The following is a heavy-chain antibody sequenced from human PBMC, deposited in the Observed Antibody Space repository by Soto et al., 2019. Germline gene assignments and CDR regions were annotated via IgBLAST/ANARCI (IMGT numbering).Heavy chain of an antibody. V-gene: IGHV5-51*01. CDR1: GYSFTSYW. D-gene: IGHD5-12*01. Sequence: GESLKISCKGSGYSFTSYWIGWVRQMPGKGLEWMGIIYPGDSDTRYSPSFQGQVTISADKSISTAYLQWSSLKASDTARYYCARLKYSGYDSRWFDPWGQGTLVTVSS. CDR3: ARLKYSGYDSRWFDP. CDR2: IYPGDSDT. J-gene: IGHJ5*02.